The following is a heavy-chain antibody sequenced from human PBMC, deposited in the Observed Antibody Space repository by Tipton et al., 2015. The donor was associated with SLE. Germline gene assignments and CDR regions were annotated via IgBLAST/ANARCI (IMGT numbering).Heavy chain of an antibody. CDR2: ISSSGSTI. D-gene: IGHD1-26*01. V-gene: IGHV3-48*03. J-gene: IGHJ4*02. CDR3: ARDLLGATTNY. Sequence: GSLRLSCAASGFTFRTSAMHWVRQAPGKGLEWVSYISSSGSTIYYADSVKGRFTISRDNAKNSLYLQMNSLRAEDTAVYYCARDLLGATTNYWGQGTLVTVSS. CDR1: GFTFRTSA.